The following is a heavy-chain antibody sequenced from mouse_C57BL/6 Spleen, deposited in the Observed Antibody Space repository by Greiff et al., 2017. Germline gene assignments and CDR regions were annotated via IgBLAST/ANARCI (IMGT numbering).Heavy chain of an antibody. Sequence: QVQLQQSGAELVKPGASVKLSCTASGYAFSGYWMHWVKQRPGQGLEWIGRIYPGDGDTNYNGKFKGKATLTADTSSSTAYMQLSSLTSEDSAVYFCARRHYGCGYYFDYWGQGTTLTVSA. V-gene: IGHV1-80*01. CDR1: GYAFSGYW. D-gene: IGHD1-2*01. J-gene: IGHJ2*01. CDR2: IYPGDGDT. CDR3: ARRHYGCGYYFDY.